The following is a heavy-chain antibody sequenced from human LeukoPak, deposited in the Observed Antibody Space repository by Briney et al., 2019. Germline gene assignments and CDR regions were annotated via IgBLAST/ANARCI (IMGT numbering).Heavy chain of an antibody. Sequence: GGSLRLSCAASGFTVSSNYMSWVRQAPGKGLEWVSVIYSGGSTYYADSVKGRFTISRDNSKNTLYLQMNSLRAEDTAVYYCARETYYYDSSGYSAWYFDLWGRGTLVTVSS. V-gene: IGHV3-66*01. CDR2: IYSGGST. CDR1: GFTVSSNY. CDR3: ARETYYYDSSGYSAWYFDL. D-gene: IGHD3-22*01. J-gene: IGHJ2*01.